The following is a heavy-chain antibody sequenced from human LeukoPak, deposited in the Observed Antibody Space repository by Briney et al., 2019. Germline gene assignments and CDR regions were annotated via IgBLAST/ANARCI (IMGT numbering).Heavy chain of an antibody. CDR2: ISYDGSNK. Sequence: GGSLRLSCAASGFTFSSYGMHWVRQAPGKGLERVAVISYDGSNKYYADSVKGRFTISRDNSKNTLYLQMNSLRAEDTAVYYCAKDGSGSYYSYYFDYWGQGTLVTVSS. CDR1: GFTFSSYG. J-gene: IGHJ4*02. CDR3: AKDGSGSYYSYYFDY. D-gene: IGHD3-10*01. V-gene: IGHV3-30*18.